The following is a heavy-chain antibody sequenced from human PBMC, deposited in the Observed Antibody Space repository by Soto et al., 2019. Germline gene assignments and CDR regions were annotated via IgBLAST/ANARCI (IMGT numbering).Heavy chain of an antibody. CDR1: GFSFSNYE. J-gene: IGHJ4*02. CDR2: ISSGGSTV. V-gene: IGHV3-48*03. CDR3: ARDRAAGGY. D-gene: IGHD6-13*01. Sequence: EVQLVESGGGLVQPGGSLRLSCAASGFSFSNYEMNWVRQAPGKGLEWVAYISSGGSTVHYADSVRGRFTVSRDNARNSLSLQMNTPRVEDTALYYCARDRAAGGYWGQGTLVTVSS.